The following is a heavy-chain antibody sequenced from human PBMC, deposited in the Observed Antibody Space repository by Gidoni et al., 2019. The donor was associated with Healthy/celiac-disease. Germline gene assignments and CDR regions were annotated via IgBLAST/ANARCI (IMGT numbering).Heavy chain of an antibody. CDR3: AKEEVSRDYYDSSGYYFDY. D-gene: IGHD3-22*01. CDR2: ISGSGGST. Sequence: EVQLLVSGGGWVQPGGSLRLSCAASGFHFSSYAMSWVRQAPGKGLELVSVISGSGGSTYYADSVKGRFTISRDNSKNTLYLQMNSLRAEDTAVYYCAKEEVSRDYYDSSGYYFDYWGQGTLVTVSS. V-gene: IGHV3-23*01. CDR1: GFHFSSYA. J-gene: IGHJ4*02.